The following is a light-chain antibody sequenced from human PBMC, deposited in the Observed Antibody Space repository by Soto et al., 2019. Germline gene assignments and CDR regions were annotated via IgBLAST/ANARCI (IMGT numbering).Light chain of an antibody. J-gene: IGKJ1*01. CDR1: QSVTSNY. Sequence: EIVLTQSPGTLSLSPGARATLSCRASQSVTSNYLAWYQQKPGQAPRLLIFGASIRDTGIPDRFSGSGSGTDFTLTISRLEPEDFAVYHCQQYGRSPTTFGQGTKVDIK. V-gene: IGKV3-20*01. CDR3: QQYGRSPTT. CDR2: GAS.